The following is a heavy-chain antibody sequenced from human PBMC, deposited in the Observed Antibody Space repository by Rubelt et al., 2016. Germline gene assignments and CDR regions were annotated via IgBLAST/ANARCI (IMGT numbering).Heavy chain of an antibody. Sequence: QVQLQQWGAGLLKPSETLSLTCAVYRGSSSGYYWSWIRQPPGKGLEWIGEINPSGSSNYNPSLRSRVTISVDTSKSQFSLKLSLVTAADTAVYYWARGYGSGSYWNYWGQGTLVSVSS. J-gene: IGHJ4*02. CDR3: ARGYGSGSYWNY. D-gene: IGHD3-10*01. CDR2: INPSGSS. V-gene: IGHV4-34*01. CDR1: RGSSSGYY.